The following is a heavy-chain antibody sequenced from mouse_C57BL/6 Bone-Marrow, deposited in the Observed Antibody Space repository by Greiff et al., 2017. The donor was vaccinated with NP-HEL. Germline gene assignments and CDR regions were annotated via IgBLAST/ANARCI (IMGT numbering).Heavy chain of an antibody. CDR2: IYPGSGST. CDR1: GYTFTSYW. J-gene: IGHJ2*01. Sequence: QVQLQQPGAELVKPGASVKMSCKASGYTFTSYWITWVKQRPGQGLEWIGDIYPGSGSTNYTEKFKSKATLTVDTSSSTAYMQLSSLTSEDSAVYYCARPSTVVAGDYFDYWGQGTTLTVSS. CDR3: ARPSTVVAGDYFDY. D-gene: IGHD1-1*01. V-gene: IGHV1-55*01.